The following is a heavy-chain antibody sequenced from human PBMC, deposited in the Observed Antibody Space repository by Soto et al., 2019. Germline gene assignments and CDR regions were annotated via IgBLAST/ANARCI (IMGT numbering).Heavy chain of an antibody. CDR2: IIPIFGTA. CDR1: GGTFSSYA. J-gene: IGHJ4*02. V-gene: IGHV1-69*13. CDR3: AREDCSSTSCYASVRYYFDY. Sequence: SVKVSCKASGGTFSSYAISWVRQAPGQGLEWMGGIIPIFGTANYAQKFQGRVTITADESTSTAYMELSSLRSEDTAVYYCAREDCSSTSCYASVRYYFDYWGQGTLVTVSS. D-gene: IGHD2-2*01.